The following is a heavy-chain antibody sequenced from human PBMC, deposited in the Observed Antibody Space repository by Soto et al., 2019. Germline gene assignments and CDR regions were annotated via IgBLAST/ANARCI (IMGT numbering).Heavy chain of an antibody. CDR3: ARRTAGTTYFDY. Sequence: QVQLQESGPGLVRPSETLSLTCTDSGGSISNYFWSWIRQPPGKGLEWIGYVSDSGSTNYNPSLKRRVTISVDTSRMQFSLKLRSVTAADTAVYYCARRTAGTTYFDYWGQGTLVTVSS. CDR1: GGSISNYF. D-gene: IGHD1-1*01. CDR2: VSDSGST. V-gene: IGHV4-59*08. J-gene: IGHJ4*02.